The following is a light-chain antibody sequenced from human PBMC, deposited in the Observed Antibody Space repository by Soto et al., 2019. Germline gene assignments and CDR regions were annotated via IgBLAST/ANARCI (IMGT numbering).Light chain of an antibody. CDR3: SSYNSSSTLP. V-gene: IGLV2-14*01. Sequence: QSALTQPASVSGSPGQSITISCTGTSSDVGGYNYVSWYQQHPGKAPKLMIYDVSNRPSGVSNRFSGSKSGNTASLTISGLQAEDEAAYYCSSYNSSSTLPLGTGTKLTVL. CDR1: SSDVGGYNY. J-gene: IGLJ1*01. CDR2: DVS.